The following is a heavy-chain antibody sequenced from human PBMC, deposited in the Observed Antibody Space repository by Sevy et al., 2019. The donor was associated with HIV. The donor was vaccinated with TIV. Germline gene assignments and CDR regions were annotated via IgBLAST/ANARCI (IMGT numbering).Heavy chain of an antibody. Sequence: SETLSLTCTVSDGSISSSSYYWGWIRQPPGKGLEWIGSIYYSGSTYYNPSLKSRVTISVDTSKNQFSLKLSSVTAADTAVYYCAREYYYDSSGYYNYYYGMDVWGQGTTVTVSS. CDR1: DGSISSSSYY. CDR3: AREYYYDSSGYYNYYYGMDV. J-gene: IGHJ6*02. D-gene: IGHD3-22*01. V-gene: IGHV4-39*02. CDR2: IYYSGST.